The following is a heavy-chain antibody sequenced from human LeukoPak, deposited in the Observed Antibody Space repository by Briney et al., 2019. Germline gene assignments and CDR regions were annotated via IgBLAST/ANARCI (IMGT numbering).Heavy chain of an antibody. D-gene: IGHD3-10*01. CDR3: AKDRRVRGVTPNH. J-gene: IGHJ5*02. CDR1: GFTFDDYA. CDR2: ISWDSGSI. V-gene: IGHV3-9*01. Sequence: GGSLRLSCAASGFTFDDYAMHWVRQAPGKGLEWVSGISWDSGSIGYADSVKGRFTISRDNSKNTLYLQMNSLRAEDTAVYYCAKDRRVRGVTPNHWGQGTLVTVSS.